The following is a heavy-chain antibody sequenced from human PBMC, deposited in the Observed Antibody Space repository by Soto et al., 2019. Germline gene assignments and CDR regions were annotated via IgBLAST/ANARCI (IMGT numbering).Heavy chain of an antibody. CDR2: INSGSTSV. CDR3: GSSASPDAY. J-gene: IGHJ4*02. D-gene: IGHD3-22*01. V-gene: IGHV3-48*01. Sequence: EVQLVESGGGLVQPGGSLRLSCVASGFIFNSYSMNWVRQAPGKGLEWISYINSGSTSVFYADSVKGRFTISRDNAKNSLYLHMNSLRAEDTAVYYCGSSASPDAYWGQGTLVTVSS. CDR1: GFIFNSYS.